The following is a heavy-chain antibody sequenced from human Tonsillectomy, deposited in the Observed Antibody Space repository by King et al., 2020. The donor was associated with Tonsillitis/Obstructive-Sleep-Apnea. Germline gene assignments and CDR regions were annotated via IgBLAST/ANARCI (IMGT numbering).Heavy chain of an antibody. Sequence: QLVQSGGGVVQPGRSLRLSCAASGFTFSSYAMHWVRQAPGKGLGWVAVISYDGSNKYYADSVKGRFTISRDNSKNTLYLQMNSLRAEDTAVYYCARDEGDRSVTVTTPLGDYCYMDVWGKGTTVTVSS. CDR1: GFTFSSYA. D-gene: IGHD4-17*01. CDR3: ARDEGDRSVTVTTPLGDYCYMDV. CDR2: ISYDGSNK. V-gene: IGHV3-30*01. J-gene: IGHJ6*03.